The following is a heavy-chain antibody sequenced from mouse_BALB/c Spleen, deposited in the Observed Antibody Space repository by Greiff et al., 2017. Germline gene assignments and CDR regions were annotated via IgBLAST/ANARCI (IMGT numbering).Heavy chain of an antibody. CDR1: GYTFTSYW. CDR2: INPSTGYT. CDR3: ARLITRYFDV. J-gene: IGHJ1*01. D-gene: IGHD1-1*01. V-gene: IGHV1-7*01. Sequence: VKVVESGAELAKPGASVKMSCKASGYTFTSYWMHWVKQRPGQGLEWIGYINPSTGYTEYNQKFKDKATLTADKSSSTAYMQLSSLTSEDSAVYYCARLITRYFDVWGAGTTVTVSS.